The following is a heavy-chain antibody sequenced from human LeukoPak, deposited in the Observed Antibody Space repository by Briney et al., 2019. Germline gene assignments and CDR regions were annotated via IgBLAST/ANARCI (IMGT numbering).Heavy chain of an antibody. CDR1: GGSISSPNHD. CDR2: IYYSGTT. V-gene: IGHV4-39*01. CDR3: ARSLGANTWVGNWFDP. J-gene: IGHJ5*02. Sequence: PSETLSLTCSVSGGSISSPNHDWARIRQPPGQGLEWIGSIYYSGTTYYNLSLKSRVTLSLDTSQNQFSLKLSSVTAADTAIYFCARSLGANTWVGNWFDPWGQGTLVTVSP. D-gene: IGHD3-10*01.